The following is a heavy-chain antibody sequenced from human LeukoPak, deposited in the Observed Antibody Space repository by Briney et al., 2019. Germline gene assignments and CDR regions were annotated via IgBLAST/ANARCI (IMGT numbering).Heavy chain of an antibody. CDR2: INTNTGNP. J-gene: IGHJ4*02. V-gene: IGHV7-4-1*02. CDR3: ARDEGQQLVFLLNY. D-gene: IGHD6-13*01. Sequence: WASVKVSCKASGYTFTSYAMNWVRQAPGQGLEWMGWINTNTGNPTYAQGFTGQFVFSLDTSVSTAYLQISSLKAEDTAVYYCARDEGQQLVFLLNYWGQGTLVTVSS. CDR1: GYTFTSYA.